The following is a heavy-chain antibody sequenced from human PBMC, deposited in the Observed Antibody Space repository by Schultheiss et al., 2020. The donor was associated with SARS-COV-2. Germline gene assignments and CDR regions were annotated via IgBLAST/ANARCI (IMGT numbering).Heavy chain of an antibody. CDR3: ARVGEGTPDYYYYGMDV. V-gene: IGHV3-33*08. CDR1: GFTFSTYV. D-gene: IGHD1/OR15-1a*01. Sequence: GRSLRLSCAASGFTFSTYVMTWVRQAPGKGLEWVAVIWYDGSNKYYADSVKGRFTISRDNSKNTLYLQMNSLRAEDTAVYYCARVGEGTPDYYYYGMDVWGQGTTVTVSS. J-gene: IGHJ6*02. CDR2: IWYDGSNK.